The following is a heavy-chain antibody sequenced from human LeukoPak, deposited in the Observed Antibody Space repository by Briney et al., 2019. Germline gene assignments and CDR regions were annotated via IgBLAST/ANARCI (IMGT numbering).Heavy chain of an antibody. CDR2: ISDNGGNT. V-gene: IGHV3-23*01. Sequence: GGTLRLSCAAFGFTFSIYGMGWVRQAPGKGLEWVSSISDNGGNTYYADSARGRFTISRDNSRNTMYLQMNSLRVEDAAVYYCAKAPVTSCRGAFCYPFDSWGQGTLVTVSS. J-gene: IGHJ4*02. D-gene: IGHD2-15*01. CDR1: GFTFSIYG. CDR3: AKAPVTSCRGAFCYPFDS.